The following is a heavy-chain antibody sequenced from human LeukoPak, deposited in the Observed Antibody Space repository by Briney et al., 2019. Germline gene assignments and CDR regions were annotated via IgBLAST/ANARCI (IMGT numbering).Heavy chain of an antibody. Sequence: SETLSLTCAVYGGSFSGYYWSWIRQPPGKGLEWIGEINHSGSTNNNPSLKSRVTISVDTSKNQFSLKLSSVTAADTAVYYCARHAVEAASRWFDPWGQGTLVTVSS. V-gene: IGHV4-34*01. CDR1: GGSFSGYY. J-gene: IGHJ5*02. CDR3: ARHAVEAASRWFDP. D-gene: IGHD1-1*01. CDR2: INHSGST.